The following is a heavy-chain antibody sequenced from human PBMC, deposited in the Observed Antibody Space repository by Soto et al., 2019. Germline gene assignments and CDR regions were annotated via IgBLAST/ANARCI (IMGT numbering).Heavy chain of an antibody. D-gene: IGHD2-15*01. CDR3: ARHPPYCSGDNCLLPFDY. CDR2: VYCSGST. V-gene: IGHV4-59*08. Sequence: SETLSLTCPLSGGSLCSYHWSWIRQPPGKGLEWIGYVYCSGSTNYNPSLKSRVTISVDTSKNQFSLKLTSVTAADTAVYYCARHPPYCSGDNCLLPFDYWGHGTLVTGSS. J-gene: IGHJ4*01. CDR1: GGSLCSYH.